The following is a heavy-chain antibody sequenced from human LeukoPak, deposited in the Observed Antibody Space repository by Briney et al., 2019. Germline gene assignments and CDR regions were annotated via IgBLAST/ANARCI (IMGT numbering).Heavy chain of an antibody. V-gene: IGHV4-59*08. CDR2: INHGGST. D-gene: IGHD1-26*01. J-gene: IGHJ4*02. Sequence: SETLSLTCTVSGGSISVYYWSWIRQPPGKGLEWVGYINHGGSTNYNSSLKSRVTISVDMSKSQFSLKLSSVTAADTAVYYCARHGPVGATNFDYWGLGTQVTVSS. CDR3: ARHGPVGATNFDY. CDR1: GGSISVYY.